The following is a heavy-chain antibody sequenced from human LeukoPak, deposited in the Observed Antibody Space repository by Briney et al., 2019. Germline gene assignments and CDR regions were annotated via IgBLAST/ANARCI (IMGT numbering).Heavy chain of an antibody. Sequence: GGSLRLSCAASGFTFSSYAMNWVRQAPGKGLEWASAISGSGGSTYYADSVKGRFTISRDNSKNTLYLQMNSLRAEDTAVYYCARHLWFGELFPDAFDIWGQGTMVTVSS. V-gene: IGHV3-23*01. D-gene: IGHD3-10*01. J-gene: IGHJ3*02. CDR2: ISGSGGST. CDR1: GFTFSSYA. CDR3: ARHLWFGELFPDAFDI.